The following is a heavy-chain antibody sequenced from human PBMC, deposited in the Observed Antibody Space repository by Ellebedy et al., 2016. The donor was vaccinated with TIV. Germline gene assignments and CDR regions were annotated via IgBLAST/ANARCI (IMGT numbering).Heavy chain of an antibody. V-gene: IGHV3-7*03. CDR3: ARAGSSGWEAYFDL. CDR2: IKQDGSDK. J-gene: IGHJ2*01. CDR1: GLTFSSYW. D-gene: IGHD6-19*01. Sequence: GESLKISCVDSGLTFSSYWMSWVRQAPGRGLEWLANIKQDGSDKNYVDSVKGRFTISRDNAKKSLYLQMDSLRAEDTAVYYCARAGSSGWEAYFDLWGRGTLVTVSS.